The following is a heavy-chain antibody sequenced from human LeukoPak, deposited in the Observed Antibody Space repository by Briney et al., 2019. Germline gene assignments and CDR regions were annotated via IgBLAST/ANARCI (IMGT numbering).Heavy chain of an antibody. CDR2: IYSRGST. CDR1: GGSINTYY. V-gene: IGHV4-59*01. J-gene: IGHJ4*02. CDR3: ARGFDDYDVLLGYEY. Sequence: SETLSLTCTVSGGSINTYYWGWIRQTPGKGLEWIGYIYSRGSTNYNPSLKSRVTISVDTSKNQFSLKLTSVTAADTAVYYCARGFDDYDVLLGYEYWGQGILVTLSS. D-gene: IGHD3-9*01.